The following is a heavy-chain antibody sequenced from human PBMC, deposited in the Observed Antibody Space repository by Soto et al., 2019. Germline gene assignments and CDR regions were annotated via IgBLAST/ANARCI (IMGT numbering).Heavy chain of an antibody. CDR3: AREVGTFYYHYGMDV. CDR2: ISFDGSNQ. D-gene: IGHD2-21*02. CDR1: GFTFSSYN. V-gene: IGHV3-30-3*01. Sequence: QVQLVESGGGGVQPGRSLRLSCAASGFTFSSYNMEWVRQAPRKGLEWVTVISFDGSNQYYADSVKGRFTISRDNAKNTVFLQMNSLRDEDTAVYYCAREVGTFYYHYGMDVWGQGTTVTVSS. J-gene: IGHJ6*02.